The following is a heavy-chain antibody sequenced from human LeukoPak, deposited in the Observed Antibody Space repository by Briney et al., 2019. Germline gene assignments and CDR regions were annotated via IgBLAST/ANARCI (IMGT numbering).Heavy chain of an antibody. V-gene: IGHV3-30-3*02. Sequence: GGSLRLSCAASGFTFSLFAMHWVRQSPGKGLEWVAAISYDGKDKFYADSVQGRFTFSRDNSKKPLDLQMNSLRGEDTAVYYCAKTRTIFGVVGYMDVWGKGTTVTASS. D-gene: IGHD3-3*01. CDR3: AKTRTIFGVVGYMDV. CDR1: GFTFSLFA. CDR2: ISYDGKDK. J-gene: IGHJ6*03.